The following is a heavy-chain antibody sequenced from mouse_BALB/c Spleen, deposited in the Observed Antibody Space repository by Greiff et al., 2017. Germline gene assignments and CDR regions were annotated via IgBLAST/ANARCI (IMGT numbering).Heavy chain of an antibody. Sequence: VQLQESGPELVKPGASVKISCKASGYAFSSSWMNWVKQRPGQGLEWIGRIYPGDGDTNYNGKFKGKATLTADKSSSTAYMQLSSLTSVDSAVYFCAREKLRYGNYVYFDYWGQGTTLTVSS. CDR2: IYPGDGDT. V-gene: IGHV1-82*01. CDR3: AREKLRYGNYVYFDY. CDR1: GYAFSSSW. J-gene: IGHJ2*01. D-gene: IGHD2-10*02.